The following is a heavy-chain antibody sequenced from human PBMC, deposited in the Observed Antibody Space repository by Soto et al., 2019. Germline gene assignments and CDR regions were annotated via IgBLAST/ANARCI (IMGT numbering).Heavy chain of an antibody. V-gene: IGHV1-69*01. J-gene: IGHJ4*02. CDR1: GDSFSSYA. CDR2: IIPIFGTP. D-gene: IGHD3-22*01. CDR3: ATGSNYYETSALAY. Sequence: QVQLVQSVAEVKKPGSSVKVSCKASGDSFSSYAISWVRQAPGHGLEWMGRIIPIFGTPNYAQRVEGRGTRTADESTSTANMELSSLRSDDTAVYYCATGSNYYETSALAYWGQGTLVTVSS.